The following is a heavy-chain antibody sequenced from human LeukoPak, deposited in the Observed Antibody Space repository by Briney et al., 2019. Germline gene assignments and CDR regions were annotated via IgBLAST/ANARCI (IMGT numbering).Heavy chain of an antibody. Sequence: SVKVSFKASGYTFSSYAISWVRQAPGQGLEWMGGIIPIFGTANYAQKFQGRVTMTRNTSISTAYMELSSLRSEDTAVYYCARGGRGVIHDYWSQGTLVTVSS. V-gene: IGHV1-69*05. J-gene: IGHJ4*02. CDR1: GYTFSSYA. D-gene: IGHD3-10*01. CDR3: ARGGRGVIHDY. CDR2: IIPIFGTA.